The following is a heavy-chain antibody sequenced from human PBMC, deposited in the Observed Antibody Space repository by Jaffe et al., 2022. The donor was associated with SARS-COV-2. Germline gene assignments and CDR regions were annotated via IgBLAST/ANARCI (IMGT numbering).Heavy chain of an antibody. J-gene: IGHJ2*01. CDR2: IIPIFGTA. D-gene: IGHD2-15*01. CDR3: ARTPYCSGGSCYSSWWYFDL. Sequence: QVQLVQSGAEVKKPGSSVKVSCKASGGTFSSYAISWVRQAPGQGLEWMGGIIPIFGTANYAQKFQGRVTITADESTSTAYMELSSLRSEDTAVYYCARTPYCSGGSCYSSWWYFDLWGRGTLVTVSS. CDR1: GGTFSSYA. V-gene: IGHV1-69*01.